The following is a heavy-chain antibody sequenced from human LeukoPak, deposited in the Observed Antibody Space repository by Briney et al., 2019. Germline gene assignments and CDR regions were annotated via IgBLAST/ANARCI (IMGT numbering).Heavy chain of an antibody. CDR1: GVSGSSISGYY. J-gene: IGHJ4*02. D-gene: IGHD6-13*01. Sequence: SETLSLTCTVSGVSGSSISGYYWSWIRQPPGKGLEWIGYIYYSGITNYNPSLKSRVTISVDTSKNQFSLNLNSVTAADTAVYYCATLVAPTGTGYFDFWGQGTLVTVSS. CDR3: ATLVAPTGTGYFDF. V-gene: IGHV4-59*01. CDR2: IYYSGIT.